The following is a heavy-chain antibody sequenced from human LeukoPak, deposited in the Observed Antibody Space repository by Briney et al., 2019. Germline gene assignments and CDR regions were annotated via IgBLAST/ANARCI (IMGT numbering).Heavy chain of an antibody. Sequence: PGRSLRLSCAASGFTFDDYAMHWVRQAPGNGLEWVSGISWNSGGIGYADSVKGRFTISRDNAKNSLYLQMNSLRAEDMALYYCAKDNYYDSSGYLDYWGQGTLVTVSS. V-gene: IGHV3-9*03. CDR1: GFTFDDYA. CDR3: AKDNYYDSSGYLDY. D-gene: IGHD3-22*01. CDR2: ISWNSGGI. J-gene: IGHJ4*02.